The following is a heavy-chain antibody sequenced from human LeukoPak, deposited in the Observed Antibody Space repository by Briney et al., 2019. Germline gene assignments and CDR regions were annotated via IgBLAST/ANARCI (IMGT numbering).Heavy chain of an antibody. V-gene: IGHV3-21*04. Sequence: GGSLRLSCAASGFTFSSYSMNWVRQAPGKGLEWVSSISSSSSYIYYADSVKGRFTISRDNAKNSLYLQMNSLRAEDTAVYYCAKDRWSGYSNPFDYWGQGTLVTVSS. CDR2: ISSSSSYI. CDR3: AKDRWSGYSNPFDY. D-gene: IGHD3-3*01. CDR1: GFTFSSYS. J-gene: IGHJ4*02.